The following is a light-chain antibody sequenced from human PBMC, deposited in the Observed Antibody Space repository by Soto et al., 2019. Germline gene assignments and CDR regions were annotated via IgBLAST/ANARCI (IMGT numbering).Light chain of an antibody. CDR2: VAS. V-gene: IGKV1-33*01. CDR3: QQYEKFPFT. J-gene: IGKJ4*01. Sequence: DIQLTQSPSSLSASVGDRVTITCQASQGINNYLNWFQQKPGKAPELLIYVASNLATGVPSRFSGSGSGTDFIVTISSLQPEDIATYFCQQYEKFPFTFGGGTKVEIK. CDR1: QGINNY.